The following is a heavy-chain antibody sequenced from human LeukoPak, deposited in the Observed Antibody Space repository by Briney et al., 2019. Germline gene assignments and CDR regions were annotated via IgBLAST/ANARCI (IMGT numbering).Heavy chain of an antibody. Sequence: GRSLRLSCAASGFTFSSYAMHWVRQAPGKGLEWVAVISYDGSNKYYADSVKGRFTISRDNSKNTLYLQMNSLRAEDTAVYYCARDYYGGNSEVISWHFDLWGRGTLVSVSS. J-gene: IGHJ2*01. V-gene: IGHV3-30-3*01. D-gene: IGHD4-23*01. CDR3: ARDYYGGNSEVISWHFDL. CDR1: GFTFSSYA. CDR2: ISYDGSNK.